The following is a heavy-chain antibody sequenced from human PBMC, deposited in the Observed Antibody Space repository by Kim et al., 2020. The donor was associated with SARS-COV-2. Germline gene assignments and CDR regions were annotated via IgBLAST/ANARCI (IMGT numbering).Heavy chain of an antibody. J-gene: IGHJ4*02. CDR1: GFTFTGYA. CDR2: IDGGEGTT. V-gene: IGHV3-23*01. Sequence: GGSLRLSCTTSGFTFTGYAMSWVRQAPGKGLEWVSSIDGGEGTTYYVDSVKGRFTISRDNSKNTLYLQMNSLRADDTAVYYCMKGGWGWIWDHWGQGTRVTVSS. D-gene: IGHD2-2*03. CDR3: MKGGWGWIWDH.